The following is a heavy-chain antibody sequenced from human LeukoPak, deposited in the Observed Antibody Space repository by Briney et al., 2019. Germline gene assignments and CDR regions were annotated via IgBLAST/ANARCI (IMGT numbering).Heavy chain of an antibody. CDR1: GGTFSSYA. CDR3: ARDRVVGLGIDNAFDI. J-gene: IGHJ3*02. D-gene: IGHD2-15*01. Sequence: SVKVSCKASGGTFSSYAISWVRQAPGQGLEWMGGIIPVFGTANYAQKFQGRVTITADESTSTAYMELCSLRSEDTAVYYCARDRVVGLGIDNAFDIWGHGTMVTVSS. V-gene: IGHV1-69*01. CDR2: IIPVFGTA.